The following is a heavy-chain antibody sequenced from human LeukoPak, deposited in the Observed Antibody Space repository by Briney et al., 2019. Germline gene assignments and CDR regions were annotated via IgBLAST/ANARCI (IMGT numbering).Heavy chain of an antibody. CDR3: AILPRRGYCSSTSCYAVDY. J-gene: IGHJ4*02. CDR1: GFTFSSYA. CDR2: ISGSGGST. Sequence: GGSLRLSCAASGFTFSSYAMSWVRQAPGKGLEWVSAISGSGGSTYYADSVKGRFTISRDNSKNTLYLQMNSLRAEDTAVYYCAILPRRGYCSSTSCYAVDYWGQGTLVTVS. V-gene: IGHV3-23*01. D-gene: IGHD2-2*01.